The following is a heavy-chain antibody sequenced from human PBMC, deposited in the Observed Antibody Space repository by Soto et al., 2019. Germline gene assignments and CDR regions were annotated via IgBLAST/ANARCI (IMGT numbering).Heavy chain of an antibody. Sequence: SVKVSCKASGGTFSSYTISWVRQAPGQGLEWMGRIIPILGIANYAQKFQGRVTITADKSTSTAYMELSSLRSEDTAVYYCARVTIFGVGYYYMDVWGKGTTVTVSS. CDR1: GGTFSSYT. J-gene: IGHJ6*03. CDR3: ARVTIFGVGYYYMDV. CDR2: IIPILGIA. V-gene: IGHV1-69*02. D-gene: IGHD3-3*01.